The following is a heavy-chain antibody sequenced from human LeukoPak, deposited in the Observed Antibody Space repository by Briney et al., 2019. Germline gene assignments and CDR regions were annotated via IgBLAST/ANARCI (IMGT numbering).Heavy chain of an antibody. Sequence: GGSLRLSCAASGFTFSSYSMNWVRQAPGKGLEWVSSISSSSSYIYYADSVKGRFTISRDNAKNSLYLQMNSLRPEDTAVYYCARSGYDYYYYYGMDVWGQGTTVTVSS. D-gene: IGHD5-18*01. CDR3: ARSGYDYYYYYGMDV. J-gene: IGHJ6*02. V-gene: IGHV3-21*01. CDR2: ISSSSSYI. CDR1: GFTFSSYS.